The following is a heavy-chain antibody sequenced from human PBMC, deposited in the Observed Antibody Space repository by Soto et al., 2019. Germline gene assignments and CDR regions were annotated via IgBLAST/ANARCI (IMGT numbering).Heavy chain of an antibody. Sequence: QVQLVESGGGVVQPGRSLRLSCAASGFTFSSYGMHWVRQAPGKGLEWVAVIWYDGSNKYYADSVKGRFTISRDNSKNTLYLQMNSLRAEDTGVYYCARDGPPYYYGSGSYSVYWGQGTLVTVSS. CDR3: ARDGPPYYYGSGSYSVY. CDR1: GFTFSSYG. J-gene: IGHJ4*02. CDR2: IWYDGSNK. D-gene: IGHD3-10*01. V-gene: IGHV3-33*01.